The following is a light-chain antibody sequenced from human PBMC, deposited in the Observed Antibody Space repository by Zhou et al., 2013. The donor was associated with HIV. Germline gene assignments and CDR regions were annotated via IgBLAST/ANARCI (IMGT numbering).Light chain of an antibody. Sequence: EIVLTQSPATLSLSPGERATLSCRASQSVSSSYLAWYQQKPGQAPRLLIYGASSRATGIPDRFSGSGSGTDFTLTISRLEPEDFAVYYCQQYGSSPQTFGQGNQGGNQT. V-gene: IGKV3-20*01. CDR1: QSVSSSY. CDR2: GAS. CDR3: QQYGSSPQT. J-gene: IGKJ1*01.